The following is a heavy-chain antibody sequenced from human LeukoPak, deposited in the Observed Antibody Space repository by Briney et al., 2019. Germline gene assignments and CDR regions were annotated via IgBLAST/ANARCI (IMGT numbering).Heavy chain of an antibody. CDR2: ISGSGGST. D-gene: IGHD6-13*01. Sequence: GGSLRLSCAASGFTFSSHAMSWVRLAPGKGLEWVSAISGSGGSTYYADSVKGRFTISRDNSKNTLYLQMNSLRAEDTAVYYCAKSWSSSWYYFDYWGQGTLVTVSS. V-gene: IGHV3-23*01. CDR1: GFTFSSHA. CDR3: AKSWSSSWYYFDY. J-gene: IGHJ4*02.